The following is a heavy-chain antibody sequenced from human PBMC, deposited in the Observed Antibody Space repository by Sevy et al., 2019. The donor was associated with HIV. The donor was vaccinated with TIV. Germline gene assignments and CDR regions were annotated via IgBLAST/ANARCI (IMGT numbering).Heavy chain of an antibody. CDR1: GFTFSSYA. CDR2: ISGSGGST. J-gene: IGHJ6*02. V-gene: IGHV3-23*01. CDR3: AKGHDFWSGYYKYYGMDV. D-gene: IGHD3-3*01. Sequence: GGSLRLSCAASGFTFSSYAMSWVRQAPGKGLEWVSAISGSGGSTYYADSVKGWFTISRDNSKNTLYLQMNSLRAEDTAVYYCAKGHDFWSGYYKYYGMDVWGQGTTVTVSS.